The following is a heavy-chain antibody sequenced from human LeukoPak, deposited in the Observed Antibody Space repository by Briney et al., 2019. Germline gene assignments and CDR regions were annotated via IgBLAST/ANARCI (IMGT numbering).Heavy chain of an antibody. J-gene: IGHJ4*02. V-gene: IGHV4-4*02. D-gene: IGHD3-16*01. CDR3: ARHYGP. Sequence: SGTLSLTCAVSGGSISSSNWWTWVRQPPGKGLEWIGSIYYSGSTYYNPSLKSRVTISVDTSKNQFSLKLNSVTATDTAVYYCARHYGPWGQGTLVTVSS. CDR2: IYYSGST. CDR1: GGSISSSNW.